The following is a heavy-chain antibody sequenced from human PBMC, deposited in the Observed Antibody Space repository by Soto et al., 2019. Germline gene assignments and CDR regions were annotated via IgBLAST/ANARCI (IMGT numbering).Heavy chain of an antibody. V-gene: IGHV3-30*18. CDR2: ISYDGSNK. D-gene: IGHD5-18*01. CDR3: AKGRQRGYSYAIPFDY. Sequence: QVQLVESGGGVVQPGRTLRLSCAASGFTFSSYGMHWVRQAPGKGLEWVAVISYDGSNKYYADSVKGRFTISRDNSKNTLYLQINSLRAEDTAVYYCAKGRQRGYSYAIPFDYWGQGTLVTVSS. CDR1: GFTFSSYG. J-gene: IGHJ4*02.